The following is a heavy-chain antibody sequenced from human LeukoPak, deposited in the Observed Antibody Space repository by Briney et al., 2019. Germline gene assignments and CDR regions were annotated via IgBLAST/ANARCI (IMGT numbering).Heavy chain of an antibody. V-gene: IGHV4-39*01. CDR3: VGGHHYDILNDAFDI. CDR2: IYYSGST. J-gene: IGHJ3*02. D-gene: IGHD3-9*01. CDR1: GGSISSSSYY. Sequence: SETLSLTCTVSGGSISSSSYYWGWIRQPPGKGLEWIGSIYYSGSTYYNPSLKSRVTISVDTSKNQFSLKLSSVTAADTAVYYCVGGHHYDILNDAFDIWGQGTMVTVSS.